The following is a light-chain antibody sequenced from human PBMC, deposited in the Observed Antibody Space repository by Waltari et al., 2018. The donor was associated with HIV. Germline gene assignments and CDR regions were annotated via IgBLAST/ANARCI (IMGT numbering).Light chain of an antibody. Sequence: QSVSTQPPSVSGVPGQMATISRTGSCSNIGSRHHFDVTWYQQLPGTAPKLLIYGNNNRPSGVPDRFSGSKSGTSASLAITGLQAEDEAHYYCQSYDSSLSGSVFGGGTKLTVL. CDR2: GNN. CDR3: QSYDSSLSGSV. V-gene: IGLV1-40*01. J-gene: IGLJ3*02. CDR1: CSNIGSRHHFD.